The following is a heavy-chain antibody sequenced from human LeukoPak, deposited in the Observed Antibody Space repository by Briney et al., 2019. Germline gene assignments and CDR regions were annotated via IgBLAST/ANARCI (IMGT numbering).Heavy chain of an antibody. V-gene: IGHV3-23*01. D-gene: IGHD3-22*01. CDR1: GFSFSSYW. Sequence: PGGSLRLSCAASGFSFSSYWMNWVRQAPGKGLEWVSAISGSGGSTYYADSVKGRFTISRDNSKNTLYLQMNSLRAEDTAVYYCAKAGGTYYYDSSGYYYSYWGQGTLVTVSS. CDR2: ISGSGGST. J-gene: IGHJ4*02. CDR3: AKAGGTYYYDSSGYYYSY.